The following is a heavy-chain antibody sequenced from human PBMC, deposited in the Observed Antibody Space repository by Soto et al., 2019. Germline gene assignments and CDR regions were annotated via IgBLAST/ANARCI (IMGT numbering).Heavy chain of an antibody. CDR3: AKEVKPWLILNDY. J-gene: IGHJ4*02. D-gene: IGHD6-19*01. CDR1: GFTFSSYA. Sequence: GGSLRLSCAASGFTFSSYAMSWVRQAPGKGLEWGSDISGSGGSTYYADSGKGRFTISRDNSKNTLYLQMNGLRAEDTAVYYCAKEVKPWLILNDYWGQGTLVTVSS. CDR2: ISGSGGST. V-gene: IGHV3-23*01.